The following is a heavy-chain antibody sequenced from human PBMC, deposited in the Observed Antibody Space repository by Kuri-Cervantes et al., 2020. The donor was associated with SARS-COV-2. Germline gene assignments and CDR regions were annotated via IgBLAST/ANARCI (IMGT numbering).Heavy chain of an antibody. CDR2: IYYSGST. J-gene: IGHJ5*02. V-gene: IGHV4-34*01. Sequence: SETLSLTCAVYGGSFSGYYWSWIRQPPGKGLEWIGSIYYSGSTYYNPSLKSRVTISVDTSKNQYSLKLSSVTAADTAVYYCASGLGYCSSTSCYDMRFDPWGQGTLVTVSS. D-gene: IGHD2-2*01. CDR3: ASGLGYCSSTSCYDMRFDP. CDR1: GGSFSGYY.